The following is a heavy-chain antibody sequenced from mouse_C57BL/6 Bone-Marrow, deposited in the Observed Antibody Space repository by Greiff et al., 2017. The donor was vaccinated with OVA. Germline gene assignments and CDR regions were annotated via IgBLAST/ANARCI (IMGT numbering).Heavy chain of an antibody. CDR1: GFTFTDYY. CDR2: IRNKANGYTT. CDR3: ARYYDYGLYYYAMDY. Sequence: VQLKESGGGLVQPGGSLSLSCAASGFTFTDYYMSWVRQPPGKALEWLGFIRNKANGYTTEYSASVKGRFTISRYNSQSILYLKMNVMSAEDSATYYCARYYDYGLYYYAMDYWGQGTSVTVSS. J-gene: IGHJ4*01. D-gene: IGHD2-4*01. V-gene: IGHV7-3*01.